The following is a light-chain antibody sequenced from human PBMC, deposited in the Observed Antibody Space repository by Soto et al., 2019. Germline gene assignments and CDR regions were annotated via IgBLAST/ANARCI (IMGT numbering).Light chain of an antibody. Sequence: QSALTQPASVSGSPGQSITISCTGTSSDVGGYNYVSWYQQHPGKAPKLMTYDVSNRPSGVSNRFSGSKSGNTASLTISGLQAEDEADYYCSSYTSSSTLNYVFGTGTQLTVL. CDR1: SSDVGGYNY. CDR3: SSYTSSSTLNYV. V-gene: IGLV2-14*01. J-gene: IGLJ1*01. CDR2: DVS.